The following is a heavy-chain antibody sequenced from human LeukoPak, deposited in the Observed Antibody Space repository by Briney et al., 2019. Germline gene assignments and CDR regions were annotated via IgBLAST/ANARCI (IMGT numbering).Heavy chain of an antibody. CDR2: IYYSGST. Sequence: SETLSLTCTVSSGSISSGDYYWSWIRQPPGKGLEWIGSIYYSGSTYYNPSLKSRVTISVDTSKNQFSLKLSSVTAADTAVYYCARQASDPTSLFDYWGQGTLVTVSS. J-gene: IGHJ4*02. CDR1: SGSISSGDYY. D-gene: IGHD1-26*01. CDR3: ARQASDPTSLFDY. V-gene: IGHV4-39*01.